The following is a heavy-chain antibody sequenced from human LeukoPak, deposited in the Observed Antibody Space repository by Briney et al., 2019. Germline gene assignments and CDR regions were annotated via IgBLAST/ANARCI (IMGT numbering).Heavy chain of an antibody. J-gene: IGHJ4*02. Sequence: PGGSLRLSCAASGFTVSSNDMSWVRQAPGKGLEWVSVIYSGGSTYYADSVKGRFTISRDNSKNTLYLQMNSLRAEDTAVYYCARGAAVVSLDYWGQGTLVTVSS. D-gene: IGHD6-13*01. V-gene: IGHV3-53*01. CDR2: IYSGGST. CDR3: ARGAAVVSLDY. CDR1: GFTVSSND.